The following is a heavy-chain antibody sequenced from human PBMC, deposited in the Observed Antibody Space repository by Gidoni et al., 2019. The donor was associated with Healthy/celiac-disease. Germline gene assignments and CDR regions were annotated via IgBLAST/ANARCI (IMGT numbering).Heavy chain of an antibody. Sequence: QVQLVPSGAEVKTPGSSLQLSCQASGRTFSSYTLSWVRQAPGQGLEWMGRIIPILGRANYAQKFKGRGTITADKSTSTAYMELSSLRSEDTAVYYCARGDDYGDYDLDYWGQGTLVTVSS. CDR1: GRTFSSYT. CDR3: ARGDDYGDYDLDY. D-gene: IGHD4-17*01. V-gene: IGHV1-69*08. J-gene: IGHJ4*02. CDR2: IIPILGRA.